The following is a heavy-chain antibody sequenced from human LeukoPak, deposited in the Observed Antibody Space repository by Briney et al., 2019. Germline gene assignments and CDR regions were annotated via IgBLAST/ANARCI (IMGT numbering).Heavy chain of an antibody. Sequence: GGSLRPSCAASGFTFSRYAMSWGRQSPGKGLEWGSAIGGTVGRTYYAATAQGRFTISRDNSKNTLILQLNSLIAADTAVYCFAKTPLIWGFVYWYFHLWGRGTLVTVSS. J-gene: IGHJ2*01. CDR3: AKTPLIWGFVYWYFHL. V-gene: IGHV3-23*01. CDR2: IGGTVGRT. D-gene: IGHD3-16*01. CDR1: GFTFSRYA.